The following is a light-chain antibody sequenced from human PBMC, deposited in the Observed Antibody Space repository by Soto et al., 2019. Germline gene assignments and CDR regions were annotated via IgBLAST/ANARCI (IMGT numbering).Light chain of an antibody. Sequence: DIHMTQSPSSLSASVGDRVTITCRASQGISNYLAWYQQIPGKVPKLLISAASTLQSGVPSRCSGSGSGTYFTLTISSLQPEDVATYYCQKYTNVPAFGGGTKVDIK. CDR3: QKYTNVPA. J-gene: IGKJ4*01. V-gene: IGKV1-27*01. CDR2: AAS. CDR1: QGISNY.